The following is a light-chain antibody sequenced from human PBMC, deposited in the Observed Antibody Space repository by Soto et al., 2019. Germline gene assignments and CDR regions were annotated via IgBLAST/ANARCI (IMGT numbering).Light chain of an antibody. CDR1: NSDVGLYDF. V-gene: IGLV2-14*01. CDR2: EVS. J-gene: IGLJ1*01. CDR3: LSSTSDDVRYV. Sequence: QSALTQPASVSGTPGQSITISCTGSNSDVGLYDFVSWYQHHPGRAPKLIVSEVSHRPSGISNRFSGSKSGNTASLTISGLQSEDEADYYRLSSTSDDVRYVFGTGTKVTVL.